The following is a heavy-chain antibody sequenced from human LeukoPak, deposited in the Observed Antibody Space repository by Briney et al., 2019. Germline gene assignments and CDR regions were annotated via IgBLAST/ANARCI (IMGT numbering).Heavy chain of an antibody. CDR1: GDSISTYY. J-gene: IGHJ2*01. V-gene: IGHV4-59*08. D-gene: IGHD4/OR15-4a*01. CDR2: VYHSGTT. Sequence: SETLSLTCTVSGDSISTYYWSWIRQPPGKGLDWIAYVYHSGTTNYNPSLKSRVTISEDTSKNQVSLNLTSVTAADTAVYYCARQKYDYGANHGYFDLWGRGTLVTVSS. CDR3: ARQKYDYGANHGYFDL.